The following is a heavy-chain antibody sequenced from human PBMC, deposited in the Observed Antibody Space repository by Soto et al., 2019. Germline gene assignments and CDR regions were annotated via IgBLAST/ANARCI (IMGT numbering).Heavy chain of an antibody. J-gene: IGHJ4*02. V-gene: IGHV4-34*01. CDR1: GGSFSGYY. CDR3: ARGPSYYGSGSYYYPNFDY. D-gene: IGHD3-10*01. CDR2: INHSGST. Sequence: SETLSLTCAVYGGSFSGYYWSWIRQPPGKGLEWIGEINHSGSTNYNPSLKSRVTISVDTSKNQFSLKLSSVTAADTAVYYCARGPSYYGSGSYYYPNFDYWGQGTLVTVSS.